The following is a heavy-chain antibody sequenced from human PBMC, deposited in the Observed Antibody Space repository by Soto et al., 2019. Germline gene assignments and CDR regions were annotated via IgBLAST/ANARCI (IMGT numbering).Heavy chain of an antibody. CDR2: VTGDGVTT. V-gene: IGHV3-23*01. D-gene: IGHD3-16*02. J-gene: IGHJ4*01. CDR1: GLTFSNYA. CDR3: AKRLSYYFDS. Sequence: GGLLSLSCAASGLTFSNYAMSWVRQAPGKGLEWVSTVTGDGVTTSYADSVKGRFTISRDNSKNTLYLQMSGLRADDTAVYYCAKRLSYYFDSWGHGTLVTVSS.